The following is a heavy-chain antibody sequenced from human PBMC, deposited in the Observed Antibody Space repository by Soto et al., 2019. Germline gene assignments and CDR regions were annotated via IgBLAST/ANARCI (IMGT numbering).Heavy chain of an antibody. CDR3: ARVVGALGHWFDP. V-gene: IGHV1-18*01. J-gene: IGHJ5*02. CDR1: GYTFTSYG. Sequence: QVQLVQSGAEVKKPGASVKVSCKASGYTFTSYGISWVRQAPGQGLEWMGRISDYNGNTNYAQKLQGRVTMTTDTPTSPAYRELRNLRSDDTAVYSWARVVGALGHWFDPWCQGTLVTVSS. CDR2: ISDYNGNT. D-gene: IGHD1-26*01.